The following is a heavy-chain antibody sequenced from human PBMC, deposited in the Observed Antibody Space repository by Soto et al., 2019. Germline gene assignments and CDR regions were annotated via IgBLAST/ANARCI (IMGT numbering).Heavy chain of an antibody. Sequence: SETLYLTCAVSGDSISSYYCMWIRQPPGKGLESIGYLYYGRSTNYNPYLKSRVTISVDASKNQFSLKLSSVTAADTAVYYCARDPGYSYGYNWGQGTLVTVSS. D-gene: IGHD5-18*01. J-gene: IGHJ4*02. CDR3: ARDPGYSYGYN. CDR2: LYYGRST. V-gene: IGHV4-59*01. CDR1: GDSISSYY.